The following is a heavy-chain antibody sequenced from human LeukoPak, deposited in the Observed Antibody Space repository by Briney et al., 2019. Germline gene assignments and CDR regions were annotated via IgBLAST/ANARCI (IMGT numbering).Heavy chain of an antibody. D-gene: IGHD2-2*01. CDR2: ISSSGSTI. CDR3: ASQTGYCNSTSCSVDY. V-gene: IGHV3-48*03. J-gene: IGHJ4*02. Sequence: PGGSLRLSCAASGFTFSSYEMNWVRQAPGKGLEWVSYISSSGSTIYYADSVKGRFTISRDNAKNSLYLQMNSLRAEDTAVYYCASQTGYCNSTSCSVDYWGQGTLVTVSS. CDR1: GFTFSSYE.